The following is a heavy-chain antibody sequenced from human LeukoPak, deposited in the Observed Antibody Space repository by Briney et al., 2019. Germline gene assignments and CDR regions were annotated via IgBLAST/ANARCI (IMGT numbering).Heavy chain of an antibody. J-gene: IGHJ6*04. D-gene: IGHD2-2*01. CDR2: INHSGST. V-gene: IGHV4-34*01. Sequence: SETLSLTCAVYGGSFSGYYWSWIRQPPGKGLEWIGEINHSGSTNHNPSLKSRVTISVDTSKNQFSLKLSSVTAPDTAVYYCARVRCSSTSCYAGGYYYYGMDVWGKGTTVTVSS. CDR1: GGSFSGYY. CDR3: ARVRCSSTSCYAGGYYYYGMDV.